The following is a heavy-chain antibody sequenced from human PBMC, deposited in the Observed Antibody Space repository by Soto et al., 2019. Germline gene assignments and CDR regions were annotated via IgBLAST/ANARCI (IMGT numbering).Heavy chain of an antibody. CDR1: GFTFSNYW. CDR2: INSDGSVS. D-gene: IGHD2-15*01. CDR3: ARGDCVGGTCYSLAGSFSYYMDV. V-gene: IGHV3-74*02. Sequence: EVQLVESGGGLVQPGGSLRLSCAASGFTFSNYWMYWVRQAPGKGLEWVSRINSDGSVSSYADSVKGRLTISRDNVKNTLYLQMDSLRAEDTALYYCARGDCVGGTCYSLAGSFSYYMDVWGKGTTVTVFS. J-gene: IGHJ6*03.